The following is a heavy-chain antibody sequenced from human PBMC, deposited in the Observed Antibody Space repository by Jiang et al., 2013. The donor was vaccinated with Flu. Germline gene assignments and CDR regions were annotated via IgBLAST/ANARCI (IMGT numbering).Heavy chain of an antibody. CDR2: IYPGDSET. J-gene: IGHJ3*02. D-gene: IGHD3-22*01. Sequence: SLKISCKASGYNFMAYWIGWVRQMPGKGLEWMGMIYPGDSETKYSPSFQGQVTMSADKSVSTAYLQWSSLKASDTAMYYCARMYYYDRLGAFDIWGQGTMVTVSS. V-gene: IGHV5-51*01. CDR1: GYNFMAYW. CDR3: ARMYYYDRLGAFDI.